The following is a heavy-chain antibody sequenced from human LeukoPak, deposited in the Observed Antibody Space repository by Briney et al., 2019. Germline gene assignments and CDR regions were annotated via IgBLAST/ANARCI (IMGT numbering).Heavy chain of an antibody. Sequence: ASVKVSCKASGGTFSSYAISWVRQAPGQGLEWMGGIIPIFGTANYAQKFQGRVTITADESTSTAYMELSSLRSEDTAVYYCASRDGSGTYRDYWGQGTLITVSS. CDR2: IIPIFGTA. CDR3: ASRDGSGTYRDY. J-gene: IGHJ4*02. D-gene: IGHD3-10*01. V-gene: IGHV1-69*01. CDR1: GGTFSSYA.